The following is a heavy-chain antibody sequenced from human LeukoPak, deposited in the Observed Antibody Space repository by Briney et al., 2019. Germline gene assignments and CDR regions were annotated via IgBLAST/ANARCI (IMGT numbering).Heavy chain of an antibody. V-gene: IGHV1-8*02. CDR3: ATGLNTPNDF. CDR1: GYSFTAYD. J-gene: IGHJ4*02. Sequence: ASVKVSCKASGYSFTAYDFIWVRRAPGQGLEWMGWLNPNTTKTGFAQKFRGRVTMTRDISISTAYMELFSLTSQDTAIYYCATGLNTPNDFWGQGTLVSVSS. D-gene: IGHD1-14*01. CDR2: LNPNTTKT.